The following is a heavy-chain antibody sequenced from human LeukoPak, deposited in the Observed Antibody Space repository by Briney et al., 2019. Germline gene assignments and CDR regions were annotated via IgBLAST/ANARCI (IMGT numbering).Heavy chain of an antibody. CDR2: INSSGSII. J-gene: IGHJ4*02. V-gene: IGHV3-48*03. CDR1: GFTFSNYE. CDR3: ARGPRTTIFGGGFDY. Sequence: GGSLRLSCEASGFTFSNYEMNWVRQAPGRGLEWVSYINSSGSIIYYADSVKARFTISRDNAKNSLYLQMNSLRAEDTAVYYCARGPRTTIFGGGFDYWGQGTLVTVSS. D-gene: IGHD3-3*01.